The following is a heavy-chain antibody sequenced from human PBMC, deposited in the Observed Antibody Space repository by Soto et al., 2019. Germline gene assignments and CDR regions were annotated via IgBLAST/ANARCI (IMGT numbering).Heavy chain of an antibody. D-gene: IGHD1-1*01. Sequence: GESLKISCRVSGYRFTTYCIGWVRQMPGKGLEWLGIIYPGDSEIRYSPSFQGRVTISADKSRSTACLQWRSLKVSDSATYYCARGRFNWNDPIDYWGQGTQVTVSS. J-gene: IGHJ4*02. CDR3: ARGRFNWNDPIDY. CDR1: GYRFTTYC. V-gene: IGHV5-51*01. CDR2: IYPGDSEI.